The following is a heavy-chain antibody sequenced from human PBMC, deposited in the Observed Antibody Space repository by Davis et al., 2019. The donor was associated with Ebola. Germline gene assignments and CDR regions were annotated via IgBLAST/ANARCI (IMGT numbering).Heavy chain of an antibody. V-gene: IGHV1-58*01. CDR2: IVVGSVNT. D-gene: IGHD4-17*01. Sequence: AASVKVSCKASGFTFTSSALQWVRQARGQRLEWIGSIVVGSVNTNYAQKFQGRVTITRDTSASTAYMELSSLRSEDTAVYYCARDPTHYYGDNDFDYWGQGTLVTVSS. CDR1: GFTFTSSA. CDR3: ARDPTHYYGDNDFDY. J-gene: IGHJ4*02.